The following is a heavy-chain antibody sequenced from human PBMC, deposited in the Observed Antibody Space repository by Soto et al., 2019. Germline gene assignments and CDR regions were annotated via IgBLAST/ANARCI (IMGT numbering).Heavy chain of an antibody. CDR1: GGSIRSHY. CDR2: IFYTGNT. CDR3: ATRPKSREWLPYFDY. J-gene: IGHJ4*02. D-gene: IGHD6-19*01. V-gene: IGHV4-59*08. Sequence: QVQLQESGPRLVKPSETLSLTCTVSGGSIRSHYWSWIRQPPGKGLEWIAYIFYTGNTNYNPSLKSRATISLDSSKNQFSLKLSSVTAADTAVYYCATRPKSREWLPYFDYWSQGTLVTVSS.